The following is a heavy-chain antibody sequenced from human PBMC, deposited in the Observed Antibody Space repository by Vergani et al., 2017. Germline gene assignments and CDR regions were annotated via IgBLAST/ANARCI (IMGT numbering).Heavy chain of an antibody. CDR3: ARDLGRIVGATSPLVD. V-gene: IGHV1-18*04. J-gene: IGHJ4*02. CDR2: ISAYNGNT. CDR1: GYTFTSYG. D-gene: IGHD1-26*01. Sequence: VQLVQSGAEVKKPGESLKISCKGSGYTFTSYGISWVRQAPGQGLEWMGWISAYNGNTNYAQKLQGRVTMTTDTSTSTTYMELRSLRSDDTAVYYCARDLGRIVGATSPLVDWGQGTLVTVSS.